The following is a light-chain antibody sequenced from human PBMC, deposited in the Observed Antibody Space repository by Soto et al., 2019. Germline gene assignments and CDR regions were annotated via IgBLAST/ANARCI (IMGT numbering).Light chain of an antibody. V-gene: IGKV3-15*01. J-gene: IGKJ1*01. CDR3: QQYNNWPPTWT. CDR1: QSVSSN. CDR2: GAS. Sequence: EIVMTQSPATLSVSPGERATLSCRASQSVSSNLAWYQQKPGQALRLLIYGASTRATGIPARFSGSGSGTEFILTSGSLQSEDFAVYYCQQYNNWPPTWTFGQGTKVEIK.